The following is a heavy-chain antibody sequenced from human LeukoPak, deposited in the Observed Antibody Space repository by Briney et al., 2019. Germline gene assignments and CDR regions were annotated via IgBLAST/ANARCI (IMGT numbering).Heavy chain of an antibody. CDR1: GFTFSSYD. V-gene: IGHV3-48*03. CDR2: ISSSGSTI. CDR3: ARDPDHGDYGFDY. J-gene: IGHJ4*02. Sequence: GGSLRLSCAASGFTFSSYDMNWVRQAPGKGLEGVSYISSSGSTIYYADSVKGRLTISRDNAKNSLYLQMNSLRAEDTAVYYCARDPDHGDYGFDYWGQGTLVTVSS. D-gene: IGHD4-17*01.